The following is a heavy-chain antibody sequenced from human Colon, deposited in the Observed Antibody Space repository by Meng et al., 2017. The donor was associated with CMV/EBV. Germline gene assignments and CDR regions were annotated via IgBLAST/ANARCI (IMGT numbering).Heavy chain of an antibody. CDR3: ARDTSLGGTGPHFDS. D-gene: IGHD2-8*02. V-gene: IGHV3-74*01. J-gene: IGHJ4*02. CDR2: ISPDQSTT. Sequence: GFTLSSHWMHWVRQAPGNGLVWLSRISPDQSTTTYADSVRGRFTISRDNAKNTLYLQMNSLRAEDTAVYYCARDTSLGGTGPHFDSWGQGTLVTVSS. CDR1: GFTLSSHW.